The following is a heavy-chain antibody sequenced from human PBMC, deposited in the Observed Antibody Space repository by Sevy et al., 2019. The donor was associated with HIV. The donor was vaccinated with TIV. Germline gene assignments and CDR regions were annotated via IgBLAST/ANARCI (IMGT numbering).Heavy chain of an antibody. D-gene: IGHD3-10*01. CDR2: ISGSGGNT. CDR3: AKALWFDLYYYGMDV. J-gene: IGHJ6*02. Sequence: GGSLRLSCAASGFTFSSYAMSWVRQAPGKGLEWVSGISGSGGNTYYADSVKGRFTISRGISKNTLYLQVNSLRADDTAVYYCAKALWFDLYYYGMDVWGQGTTVTVSS. CDR1: GFTFSSYA. V-gene: IGHV3-23*01.